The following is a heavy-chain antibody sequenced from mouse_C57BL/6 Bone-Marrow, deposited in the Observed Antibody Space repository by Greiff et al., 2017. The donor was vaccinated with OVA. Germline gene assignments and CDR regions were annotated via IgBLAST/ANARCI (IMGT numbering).Heavy chain of an antibody. Sequence: VQLQQSGTVLARPGASVKMSCKTSGYTFTSYWMHWVKQRPGQGLEWIGAIYPGNSDTSYNQKFKGTATLTAVTSASTAYMELSSLTNEDSAVYYDARRFGYCGSSYYWYFDVWGTGTTVTVSS. V-gene: IGHV1-5*01. CDR1: GYTFTSYW. CDR3: ARRFGYCGSSYYWYFDV. CDR2: IYPGNSDT. D-gene: IGHD1-1*01. J-gene: IGHJ1*03.